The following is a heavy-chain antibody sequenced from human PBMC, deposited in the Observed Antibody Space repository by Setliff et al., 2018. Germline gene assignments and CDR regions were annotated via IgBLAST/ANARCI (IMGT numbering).Heavy chain of an antibody. D-gene: IGHD1-26*01. CDR3: ARDRLGGAKRFWFDP. J-gene: IGHJ5*02. CDR2: ITHDGSKT. Sequence: GGSLRLSCAGSGFTFNTYWMTWVRQAPGKGLEWVASITHDGSKTYILDSVKGRFTISRDNAKNSLYLQMNSLRAEDTAVYYCARDRLGGAKRFWFDPWGQGTLVTVSS. CDR1: GFTFNTYW. V-gene: IGHV3-7*01.